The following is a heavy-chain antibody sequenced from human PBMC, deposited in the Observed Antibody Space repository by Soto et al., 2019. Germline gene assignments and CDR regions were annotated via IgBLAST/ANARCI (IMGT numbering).Heavy chain of an antibody. D-gene: IGHD1-26*01. CDR1: GGSVHNNKYY. CDR2: MYYGGST. CDR3: AVEQWDWFDP. V-gene: IGHV4-61*01. Sequence: ETLSLTCTFSGGSVHNNKYYWSWIRQPPGKGLEWIGYMYYGGSTDYNPSLKNRVTISIDTSKNQFSLSLTSVTAADTAVYYCAVEQWDWFDPWGQG. J-gene: IGHJ5*02.